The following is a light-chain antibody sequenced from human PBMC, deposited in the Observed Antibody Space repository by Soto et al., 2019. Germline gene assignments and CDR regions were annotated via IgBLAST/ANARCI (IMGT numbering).Light chain of an antibody. Sequence: EIVLTQYPGTLSLSPGDRATLSCRASQSVSSSDLAWYQQKPGQAPRLLIYGASTRATGIPDRFSGSGSGTDFTLTISRLEPEDFAVYYCQQYGGSPLYTVGQGTKLEIK. CDR3: QQYGGSPLYT. V-gene: IGKV3-20*01. CDR2: GAS. J-gene: IGKJ2*01. CDR1: QSVSSSD.